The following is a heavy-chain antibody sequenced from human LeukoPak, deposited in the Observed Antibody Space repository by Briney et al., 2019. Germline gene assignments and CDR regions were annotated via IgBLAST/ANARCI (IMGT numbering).Heavy chain of an antibody. V-gene: IGHV3-21*01. CDR2: ISSSGSDI. D-gene: IGHD6-19*01. CDR3: ARVHSAGSLFYFDY. Sequence: PGGSLRLSCAASGFTFSSYRMNWVRQAPGKGLEWVSFISSSGSDIFYADSVKGRLTISRDNAKNSAYLQMNSLRAEDTAVYYCARVHSAGSLFYFDYWGQGILVTVSS. CDR1: GFTFSSYR. J-gene: IGHJ4*02.